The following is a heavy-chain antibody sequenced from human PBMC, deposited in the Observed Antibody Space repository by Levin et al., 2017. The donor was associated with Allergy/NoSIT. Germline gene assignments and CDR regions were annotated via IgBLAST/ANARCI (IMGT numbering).Heavy chain of an antibody. D-gene: IGHD2-2*01. CDR2: VNHSGTT. V-gene: IGHV4-34*01. CDR1: GGSFSGHF. Sequence: SSETLSLTCAIYGGSFSGHFGSWIRQPPGKGLEWIGEVNHSGTTNYNPSLKSRVTISVDWSKNQFSLKLSSVTAADTAVYYCASGKYCSTHSCDWWYYYMDVWGKGTTVTVSS. J-gene: IGHJ6*03. CDR3: ASGKYCSTHSCDWWYYYMDV.